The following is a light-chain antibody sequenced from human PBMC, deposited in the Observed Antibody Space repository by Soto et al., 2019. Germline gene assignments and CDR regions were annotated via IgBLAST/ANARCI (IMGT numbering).Light chain of an antibody. Sequence: DIQMTQSPSSLSASVGDRVTITCRASQSISNYLNWYQQKPGKAPKVLIYAASSLQSGVPSRFSGSGSGTDFTLTISSMQPEDFAHYYCQQSYRTPYTFGQGTKLEIK. V-gene: IGKV1-39*01. CDR2: AAS. CDR3: QQSYRTPYT. CDR1: QSISNY. J-gene: IGKJ2*01.